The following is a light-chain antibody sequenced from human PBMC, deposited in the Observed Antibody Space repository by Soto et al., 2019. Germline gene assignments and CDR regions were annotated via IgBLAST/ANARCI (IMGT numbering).Light chain of an antibody. V-gene: IGKV3-20*01. CDR3: QQYGSSPYT. CDR1: QSVSSSY. CDR2: GAS. J-gene: IGKJ2*01. Sequence: EIVLTQSPGTLSLSPGESATLSCRASQSVSSSYLAWDQQKHGQAPSLLIYGASSSATGIPDRFSGSGSGTDFTLTSSRLEPEDFAVYYCQQYGSSPYTFGQGTKVEIK.